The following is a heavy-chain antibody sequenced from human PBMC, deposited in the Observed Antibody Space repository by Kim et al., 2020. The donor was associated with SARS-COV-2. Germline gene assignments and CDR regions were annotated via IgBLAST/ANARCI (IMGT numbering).Heavy chain of an antibody. CDR1: GGSISSGSYY. J-gene: IGHJ6*02. CDR2: IYTSGST. D-gene: IGHD3-10*01. V-gene: IGHV4-61*02. Sequence: SETLSLTCTVSGGSISSGSYYWSWIRQPAGKGLEWIGRIYTSGSTNYNPSLKSRVTISVDTSKNQFSLKLSSVTAADTAVYYCARDPPAPYYRDYYYGMDVWGQGTTVTVSS. CDR3: ARDPPAPYYRDYYYGMDV.